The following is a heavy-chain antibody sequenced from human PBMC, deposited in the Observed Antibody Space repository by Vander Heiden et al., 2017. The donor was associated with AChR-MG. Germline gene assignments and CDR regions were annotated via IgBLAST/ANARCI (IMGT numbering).Heavy chain of an antibody. J-gene: IGHJ6*02. CDR1: GDSVSSNSAA. CDR2: TYDRSKWYN. Sequence: QVQLQQSGPGLVKPSQTLSLTCAISGDSVSSNSAAWHWIRQSPSRGLEWLGRTYDRSKWYNDYAVSVKSRIAINPDTSKNQFSLQLNSVTPEDTAVYYCAREGAGYSSGWLVWGYYGMDVWGQGTTVTVSS. D-gene: IGHD6-19*01. CDR3: AREGAGYSSGWLVWGYYGMDV. V-gene: IGHV6-1*01.